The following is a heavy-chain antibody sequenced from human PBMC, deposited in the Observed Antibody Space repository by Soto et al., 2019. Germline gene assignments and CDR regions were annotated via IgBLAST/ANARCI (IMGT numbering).Heavy chain of an antibody. D-gene: IGHD2-2*01. Sequence: QVQLVQSGAEVKKPGSSVKVSCKASGGTFSSYAISWVRQAPGQGLEWMGGIIPISDTTNYAQKFQGRVTITADESTSTAYMELGSLRSEATAVYYCARSQGSSTSLEIYYYYYYGMEVWGQGTTVTVSS. J-gene: IGHJ6*02. CDR2: IIPISDTT. CDR3: ARSQGSSTSLEIYYYYYYGMEV. CDR1: GGTFSSYA. V-gene: IGHV1-69*01.